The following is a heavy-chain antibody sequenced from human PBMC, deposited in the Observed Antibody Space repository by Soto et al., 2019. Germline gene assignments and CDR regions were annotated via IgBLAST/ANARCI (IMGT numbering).Heavy chain of an antibody. Sequence: GASVKVSCKASGYTFTSYGISWVRQAPGQGLEWMGWISAYNGNTNYAQKLQGRVTMTTDTSTSTAYMELRSLRSDDTAVYYCARDHREAQLVVPAAPVFPHAFDIWGQGTMVTVSS. D-gene: IGHD2-2*01. CDR2: ISAYNGNT. CDR3: ARDHREAQLVVPAAPVFPHAFDI. V-gene: IGHV1-18*01. J-gene: IGHJ3*02. CDR1: GYTFTSYG.